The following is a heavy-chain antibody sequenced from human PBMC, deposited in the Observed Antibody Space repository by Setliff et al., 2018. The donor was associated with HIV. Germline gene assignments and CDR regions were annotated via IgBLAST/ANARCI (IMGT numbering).Heavy chain of an antibody. J-gene: IGHJ3*01. CDR1: GYTFTAYY. CDR3: AKQGYADSLYAFDV. Sequence: GASVKVSCKTSGYTFTAYYIYWVRQAPGHGLELMGRIRPNTGSTNYLQKFQGRVSITRDTSMSTVYMTLTGLTSDDTAVYYCAKQGYADSLYAFDVWGQGTMVTVSS. V-gene: IGHV1-2*06. CDR2: IRPNTGST. D-gene: IGHD3-16*01.